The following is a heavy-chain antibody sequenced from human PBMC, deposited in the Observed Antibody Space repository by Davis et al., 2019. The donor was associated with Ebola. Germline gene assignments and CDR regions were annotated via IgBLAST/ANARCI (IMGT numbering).Heavy chain of an antibody. V-gene: IGHV3-21*06. D-gene: IGHD3-3*01. CDR1: GFTVSSNY. CDR3: ARSGLSFGVVKYHYGMDV. CDR2: ISSRSLYI. J-gene: IGHJ6*04. Sequence: GESLKISCAASGFTVSSNYMIWVRQAPGKGLEWVSSISSRSLYIYYADSVKGRFTISRDNAKNSLYLQMNSLRAEDTAVYYCARSGLSFGVVKYHYGMDVWGKGTTVTVSS.